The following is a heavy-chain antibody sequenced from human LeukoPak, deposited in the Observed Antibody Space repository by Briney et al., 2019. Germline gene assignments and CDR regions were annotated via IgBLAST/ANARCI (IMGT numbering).Heavy chain of an antibody. J-gene: IGHJ3*02. D-gene: IGHD3-10*01. V-gene: IGHV4-34*01. CDR3: ARGGRGGFGHRAFAI. CDR1: GGSISGYY. Sequence: SETLSLTCTVSGGSISGYYWSWIRQPPGKGLEWIGEINHSGSTNYNPSLKSRVTISVDTSKNQFSLKLSSVTAADTAVYYCARGGRGGFGHRAFAIWGQGTMVTVSS. CDR2: INHSGST.